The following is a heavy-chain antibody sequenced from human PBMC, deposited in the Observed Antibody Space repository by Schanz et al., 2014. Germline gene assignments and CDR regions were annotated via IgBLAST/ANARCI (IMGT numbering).Heavy chain of an antibody. V-gene: IGHV1-2*04. D-gene: IGHD2-2*01. CDR3: ARDRRRYCSTASCLHDNWFDP. CDR2: INPNSGTT. J-gene: IGHJ5*02. Sequence: QVQVVQSGAEVKKPGASVKVSCKASGYTFTSYGINWVRQAPGQGLEWMGWINPNSGTTNYAQKFQGWVTMTRDTSISTAYMELSRLKSDDTAVYYCARDRRRYCSTASCLHDNWFDPWGQGTLVIVSS. CDR1: GYTFTSYG.